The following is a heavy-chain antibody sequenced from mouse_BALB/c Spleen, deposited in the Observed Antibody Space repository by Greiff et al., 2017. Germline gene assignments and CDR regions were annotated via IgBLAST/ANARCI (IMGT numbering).Heavy chain of an antibody. CDR3: ADRYDYAMDY. J-gene: IGHJ4*01. D-gene: IGHD2-14*01. Sequence: EVQVVESGAELVKPGASVKLSCTASGFNIKDTYMHWVKQRPEQGLEWIGRIDPANGNTKYDPKFQGKATITADTSSNTAYLQLSSLTSEDTAVYYCADRYDYAMDYWGQGTSVTVSS. V-gene: IGHV14-3*02. CDR2: IDPANGNT. CDR1: GFNIKDTY.